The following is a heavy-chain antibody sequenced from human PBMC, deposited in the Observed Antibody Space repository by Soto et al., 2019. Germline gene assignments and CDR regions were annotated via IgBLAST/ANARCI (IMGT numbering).Heavy chain of an antibody. V-gene: IGHV1-46*01. Sequence: QVQLVQSGAEVKKPGASVKVSCKASGYTFTSYYMHWVRQAPGQGLEWMGIINPSGGSTSYAQKFQGRVTMTRDTSTSTVYMELSSLRSEDTAVYYCARGRRVLTYYYYYGMDVWGQGTTVTVSS. CDR1: GYTFTSYY. CDR3: ARGRRVLTYYYYYGMDV. CDR2: INPSGGST. D-gene: IGHD3-10*01. J-gene: IGHJ6*02.